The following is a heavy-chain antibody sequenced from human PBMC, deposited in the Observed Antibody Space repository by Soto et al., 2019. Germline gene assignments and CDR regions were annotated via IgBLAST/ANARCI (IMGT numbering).Heavy chain of an antibody. CDR3: ARLFDY. CDR1: GGSISINGYY. Sequence: QLQLQESGPGLVKPSETLSLTCPVSGGSISINGYYWGWIRQPPGKGVEWFGNIYHSGVTYYNPSLKCRVTISVDTSRNQFALKLNSMTAADTAVYYCARLFDYWGQGKLVTVFS. CDR2: IYHSGVT. J-gene: IGHJ4*02. V-gene: IGHV4-39*01.